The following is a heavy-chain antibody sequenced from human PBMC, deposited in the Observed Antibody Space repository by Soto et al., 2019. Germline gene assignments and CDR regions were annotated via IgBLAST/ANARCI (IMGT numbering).Heavy chain of an antibody. V-gene: IGHV1-2*02. J-gene: IGHJ1*01. D-gene: IGHD2-2*01. CDR1: GYTFTGYY. Sequence: ASVKVSCKASGYTFTGYYMHWVRQAPGQGLEWMGWINPNSGGTNYAQKFQGRVTMTRDTSISTAYMELSRLRSDDTAVYYCARHCSSTSCYYYFQHWGQGTLVTVSS. CDR3: ARHCSSTSCYYYFQH. CDR2: INPNSGGT.